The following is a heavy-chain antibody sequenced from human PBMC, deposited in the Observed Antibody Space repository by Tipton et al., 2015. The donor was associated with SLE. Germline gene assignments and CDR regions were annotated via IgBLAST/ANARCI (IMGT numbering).Heavy chain of an antibody. J-gene: IGHJ6*02. Sequence: SLRLSCAAFGFTFSDYYMSWIRQAPGKGLEWLSYISNDGSTAYYADSVKGRFTISRDNAKNSLSLQMNSLRAEDTAIYYCARATLGLYGMDVWGQGTTVTVSS. V-gene: IGHV3-11*04. CDR1: GFTFSDYY. CDR3: ARATLGLYGMDV. CDR2: ISNDGSTA. D-gene: IGHD3/OR15-3a*01.